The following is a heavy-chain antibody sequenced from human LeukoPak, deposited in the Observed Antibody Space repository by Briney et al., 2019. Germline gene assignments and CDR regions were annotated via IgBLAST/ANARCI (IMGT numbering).Heavy chain of an antibody. CDR3: AKDQARDFWSGPKDY. Sequence: GGSLRLSCAASGFTFSSYAMSWVRQAPGKGLEWVSAISGSGGSTYYADSVKGRFTISRDNSKNTLYLQMNSLRAEDTAVYYCAKDQARDFWSGPKDYWGQGTLVTVSS. V-gene: IGHV3-23*01. D-gene: IGHD3-3*01. J-gene: IGHJ4*02. CDR1: GFTFSSYA. CDR2: ISGSGGST.